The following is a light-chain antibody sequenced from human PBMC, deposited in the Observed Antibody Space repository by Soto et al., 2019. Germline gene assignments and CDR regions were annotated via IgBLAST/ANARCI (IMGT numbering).Light chain of an antibody. CDR2: DDD. Sequence: QSVLTQPPSVSAAPGQKVTISCSGSSSNIGGNSVSWYQQLPGTAPKLLIYDDDKRPSGIPDRFSGSKSGTSATLGITGFQTGDEAHYYCGSCDSSVSAYVFGTGTKGTVL. V-gene: IGLV1-51*01. CDR1: SSNIGGNS. J-gene: IGLJ1*01. CDR3: GSCDSSVSAYV.